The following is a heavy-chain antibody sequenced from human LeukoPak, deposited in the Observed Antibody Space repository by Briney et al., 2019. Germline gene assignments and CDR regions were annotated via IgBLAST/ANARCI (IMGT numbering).Heavy chain of an antibody. CDR3: ARGARGRIAAAGTINWFDP. D-gene: IGHD6-13*01. CDR1: GGSISSYY. V-gene: IGHV4-4*07. Sequence: SETLSLTCTVSGGSISSYYWSWIRQPAGKGLEWIGRISTSGSTNYNPSLKSRVTMSVDTSKIQCSLKLSSVTAADTAVYYCARGARGRIAAAGTINWFDPWGQGTLVTVSS. CDR2: ISTSGST. J-gene: IGHJ5*02.